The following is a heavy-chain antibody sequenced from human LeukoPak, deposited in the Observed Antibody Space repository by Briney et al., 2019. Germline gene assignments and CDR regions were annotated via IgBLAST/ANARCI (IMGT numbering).Heavy chain of an antibody. CDR2: LNPNNGGT. Sequence: GASVKVSCKASGYTFTGYYIHWVRQAPGQGLEWMGWLNPNNGGTNYAQKFQGRVTMTRDTSITTVYMELSRLTSDDTAVYYCARAFGMRTDFDYWGQAILVTVSS. V-gene: IGHV1-2*02. J-gene: IGHJ4*02. CDR3: ARAFGMRTDFDY. CDR1: GYTFTGYY. D-gene: IGHD3-3*01.